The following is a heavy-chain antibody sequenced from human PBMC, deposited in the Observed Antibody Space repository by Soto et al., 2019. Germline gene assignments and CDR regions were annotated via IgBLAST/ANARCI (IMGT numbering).Heavy chain of an antibody. J-gene: IGHJ6*02. V-gene: IGHV1-8*01. CDR3: ARVIKPGTTGYYYYGMDV. CDR2: MNPNSGNT. D-gene: IGHD1-7*01. Sequence: RASVKVSCKASGYTFTSYDINWVRQATGQGLEWMGWMNPNSGNTGYAQKFQGRVTMTRNTSISTAYMELSSLRSEDTAVYYCARVIKPGTTGYYYYGMDVWGQGTTVTVSS. CDR1: GYTFTSYD.